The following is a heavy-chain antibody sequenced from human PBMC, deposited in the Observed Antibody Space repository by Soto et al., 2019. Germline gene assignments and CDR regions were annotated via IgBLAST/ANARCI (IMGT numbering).Heavy chain of an antibody. J-gene: IGHJ6*02. Sequence: QVQLQESGPGLVKPSQTLSLTCTVSGGSISSGGYYWSWIRQHPGKGLEWIGYICYSGSTYYYPPLKSRVTISVDTSKNQFSLKLSSVTAADTAVYYCARVCGGDCHYGMDVWGQGTTVTVSS. V-gene: IGHV4-31*03. D-gene: IGHD2-21*02. CDR1: GGSISSGGYY. CDR2: ICYSGST. CDR3: ARVCGGDCHYGMDV.